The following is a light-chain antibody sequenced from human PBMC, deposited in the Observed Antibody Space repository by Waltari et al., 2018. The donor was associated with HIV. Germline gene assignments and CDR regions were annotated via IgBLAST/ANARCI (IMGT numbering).Light chain of an antibody. CDR2: KDR. Sequence: SYELTQPPSVSVSPGQTADITCFADALPSQSGHWYQQKPGQAPVLVIYKDRKRPSGIPQRFSGSTAGTSVTLTIRGVQAEDEADYYCQSTDNSGTHVVFGGGTKLTVL. CDR3: QSTDNSGTHVV. J-gene: IGLJ2*01. V-gene: IGLV3-25*03. CDR1: ALPSQS.